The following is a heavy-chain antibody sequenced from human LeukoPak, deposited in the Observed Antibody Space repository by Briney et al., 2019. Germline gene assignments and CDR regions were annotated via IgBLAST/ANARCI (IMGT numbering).Heavy chain of an antibody. CDR1: GYTFTSYY. V-gene: IGHV1-8*03. CDR2: INPYNGNR. D-gene: IGHD3-10*01. Sequence: ASVKVSCKASGYTFTSYYMHWVRQAPGQGLEWMGWINPYNGNRYYAKKFQGRVTITWDTSITTAYMELSSLRSEDTAVYYCARGHGSGTYYNVWVDPWGQGTLVTVSS. CDR3: ARGHGSGTYYNVWVDP. J-gene: IGHJ5*02.